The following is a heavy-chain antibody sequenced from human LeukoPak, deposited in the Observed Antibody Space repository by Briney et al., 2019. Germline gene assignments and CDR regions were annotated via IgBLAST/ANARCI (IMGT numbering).Heavy chain of an antibody. Sequence: PGGSLRLSCAASAFTVSSNYMSWVRQAPGKGLEWVSIIDSGGSIYYADSVKGRFSISRDNSKNTLYLQMNSLRAEDTAVYYCARDLNWETYWGQGTLVTVSS. D-gene: IGHD1-1*01. CDR1: AFTVSSNY. CDR2: IDSGGSI. CDR3: ARDLNWETY. J-gene: IGHJ4*02. V-gene: IGHV3-66*01.